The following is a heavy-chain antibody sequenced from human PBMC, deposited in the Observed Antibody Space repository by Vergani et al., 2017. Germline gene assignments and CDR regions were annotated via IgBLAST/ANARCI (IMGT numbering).Heavy chain of an antibody. CDR1: GGSISSYY. V-gene: IGHV4-59*08. CDR2: IYYSGST. J-gene: IGHJ3*02. CDR3: ASTYDSSGYYSNAFDI. D-gene: IGHD3-22*01. Sequence: QVQLQESGPGLVKPSETLSLTCTVSGGSISSYYWSWIRPPPGKGLEWIGYIYYSGSTNYNPSLKSRVTISVDTSKNQFSLKLSSVTAADTAVYYCASTYDSSGYYSNAFDIWGQGTMVTVSS.